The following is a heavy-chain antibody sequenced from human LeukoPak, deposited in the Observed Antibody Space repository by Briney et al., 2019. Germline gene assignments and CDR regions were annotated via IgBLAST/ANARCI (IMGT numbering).Heavy chain of an antibody. Sequence: GGSLRLSCAASGFTFSNAWMSWVRQAPGKGLEWVANIKQDGSEKYYVDSVKGRFTISRGNAKNSLYLQMNSLRAEDTAVYYCARDLAYGGNWADWFDPWGQGTLVTVSS. D-gene: IGHD4-23*01. J-gene: IGHJ5*02. V-gene: IGHV3-7*01. CDR1: GFTFSNAW. CDR2: IKQDGSEK. CDR3: ARDLAYGGNWADWFDP.